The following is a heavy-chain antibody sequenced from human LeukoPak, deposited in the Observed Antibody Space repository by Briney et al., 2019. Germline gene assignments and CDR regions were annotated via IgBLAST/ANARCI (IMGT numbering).Heavy chain of an antibody. CDR3: ARGSGPSYAFDT. CDR2: INHSGST. V-gene: IGHV4-34*01. Sequence: SETLSLTCAVYGGSFSGYYWSWIRQPPGKGLEWIGEINHSGSTNYNPSLKSRVTISVDTSKNQFSLKLSSVTAADTAVYYCARGSGPSYAFDTWGQGTMVTVSS. D-gene: IGHD1-26*01. J-gene: IGHJ3*02. CDR1: GGSFSGYY.